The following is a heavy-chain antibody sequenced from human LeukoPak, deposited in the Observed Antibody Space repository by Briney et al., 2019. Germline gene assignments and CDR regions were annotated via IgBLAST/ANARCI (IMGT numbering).Heavy chain of an antibody. V-gene: IGHV4-61*01. CDR2: IYYSGST. D-gene: IGHD1-26*01. J-gene: IGHJ4*02. Sequence: SETLSLTCTVSGGSVSSGRDYWSWIRQPPGKGLEWIGLIYYSGSTNYNPSLKSRVTISVDTSKSQFSLNLNSVTAADTAVYYCARLVRDSGTYYIFDLWGLGALVTVSS. CDR1: GGSVSSGRDY. CDR3: ARLVRDSGTYYIFDL.